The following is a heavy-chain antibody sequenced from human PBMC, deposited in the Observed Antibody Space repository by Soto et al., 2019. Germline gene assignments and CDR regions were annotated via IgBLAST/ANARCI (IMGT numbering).Heavy chain of an antibody. CDR3: ARDYFDSSDYTTNWFDP. CDR2: IYHTGNA. Sequence: SETLSLTCSVSGDSISNSRFYWAWIRQPPGEGLEWIGSIYHTGNAYYKTSLKSRVTIFVDTSKNQFSLKLTSVTAADTALYFCARDYFDSSDYTTNWFDPWGQGTLVTVSS. CDR1: GDSISNSRFY. J-gene: IGHJ5*02. D-gene: IGHD3-22*01. V-gene: IGHV4-39*01.